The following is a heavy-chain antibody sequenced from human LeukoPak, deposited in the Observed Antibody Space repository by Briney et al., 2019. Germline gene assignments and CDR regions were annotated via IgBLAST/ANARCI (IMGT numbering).Heavy chain of an antibody. D-gene: IGHD2-21*02. CDR2: MNPNSGNT. CDR1: GYTFTSYD. Sequence: ASVRVSCKASGYTFTSYDINWVRQATGQGLEWMGWMNPNSGNTGYAQKFQVRVTMTRNTSISTAYMELSSLRSEDTAVYYCARGAEAFCGGDCYSRGMDVWGQGTTVTVSS. V-gene: IGHV1-8*01. J-gene: IGHJ6*02. CDR3: ARGAEAFCGGDCYSRGMDV.